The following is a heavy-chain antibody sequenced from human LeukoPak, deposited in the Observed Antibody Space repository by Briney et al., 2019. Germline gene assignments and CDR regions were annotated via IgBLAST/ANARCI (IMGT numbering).Heavy chain of an antibody. D-gene: IGHD2-21*02. CDR3: AGGDTAWYYFEY. J-gene: IGHJ4*02. CDR2: ITFSGRGT. Sequence: GGSLRLSCAASGFKFSSYAMSWVRQSPGKGLEWVSSITFSGRGTYYADSVKGRFTISRDNSKNTLFLQMNSLRAEDTAIYYCAGGDTAWYYFEYWGQGTLVTASS. CDR1: GFKFSSYA. V-gene: IGHV3-23*01.